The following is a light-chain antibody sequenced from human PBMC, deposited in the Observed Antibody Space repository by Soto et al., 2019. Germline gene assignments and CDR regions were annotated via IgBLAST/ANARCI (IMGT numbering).Light chain of an antibody. CDR2: EGS. CDR3: CSYAGSVV. CDR1: SSDVGSYNL. Sequence: QLVLTQPASVSGSPGQSITISCTGNSSDVGSYNLVSWYQQHPGKAPKLMIYEGSKRPSGVSNRFSGSKSGNTASLTISGLQAEDEADYYCCSYAGSVVFGGGTKLTVL. V-gene: IGLV2-23*01. J-gene: IGLJ2*01.